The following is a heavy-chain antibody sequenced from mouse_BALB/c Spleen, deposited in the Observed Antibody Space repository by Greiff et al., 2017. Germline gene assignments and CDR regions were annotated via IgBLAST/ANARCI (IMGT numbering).Heavy chain of an antibody. CDR3: AREAIYYGNYYAMDY. Sequence: EVKLVESGPGLVKPSQSLSLTCSVTGYSITSGYYWNWIRQFPGNKLEWMGYISYDGSNNYNPSLKNRISITRDTSKNQFFLKLNSVTTEDTATYYCAREAIYYGNYYAMDYWGQGTSVTVSS. CDR2: ISYDGSN. V-gene: IGHV3-6*02. D-gene: IGHD2-1*01. J-gene: IGHJ4*01. CDR1: GYSITSGYY.